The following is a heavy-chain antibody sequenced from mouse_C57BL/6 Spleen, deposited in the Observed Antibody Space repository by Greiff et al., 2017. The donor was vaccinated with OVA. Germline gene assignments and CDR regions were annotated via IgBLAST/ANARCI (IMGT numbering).Heavy chain of an antibody. CDR2: ISGGGGNT. CDR1: GFTFSSYT. D-gene: IGHD4-1*01. CDR3: ARHPWDVRYFDV. Sequence: EVKLVESGGGLVKPGGSLKLSCAASGFTFSSYTMSWVRQTPEKRLEWVATISGGGGNTYYPASVKGRFTISRDNAKNTLYLQMSSLRSEDTALYYCARHPWDVRYFDVWGTGTTVTVSS. V-gene: IGHV5-9*01. J-gene: IGHJ1*03.